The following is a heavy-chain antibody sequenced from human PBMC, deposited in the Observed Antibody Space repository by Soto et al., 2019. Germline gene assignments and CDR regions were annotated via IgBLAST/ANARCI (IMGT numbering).Heavy chain of an antibody. V-gene: IGHV1-69*01. Sequence: QVQLVQSGAEVKKPGSSVKVSCKASGGTFSSYAISWVRKAPGQGLEWMGGIIPIPGTAKYAQKFKGRVTITADESTSTAYMELSSLRSEDTAFYYCARSQGSSTSLEIYYYYYYGMDVWGQGTTVTVSS. CDR3: ARSQGSSTSLEIYYYYYYGMDV. D-gene: IGHD2-2*01. J-gene: IGHJ6*02. CDR1: GGTFSSYA. CDR2: IIPIPGTA.